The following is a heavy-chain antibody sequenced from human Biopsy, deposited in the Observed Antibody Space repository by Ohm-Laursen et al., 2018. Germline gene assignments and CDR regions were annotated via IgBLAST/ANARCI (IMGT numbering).Heavy chain of an antibody. V-gene: IGHV4-59*07. D-gene: IGHD3-3*01. CDR2: VYNGGIT. CDR3: ARTPRDSFWSGSYKRGLWFDP. Sequence: SDTLSLTCSFSGGSIISYYWTWIRQPPGKGLEWIGHVYNGGITNYNPSLKSRVTISKDTSKNQFPLQVNSVTAADTAVYYCARTPRDSFWSGSYKRGLWFDPWGQGTLVIVSS. CDR1: GGSIISYY. J-gene: IGHJ5*02.